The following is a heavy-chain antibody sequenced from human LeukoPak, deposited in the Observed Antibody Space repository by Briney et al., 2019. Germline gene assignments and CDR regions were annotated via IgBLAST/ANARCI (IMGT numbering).Heavy chain of an antibody. J-gene: IGHJ4*02. CDR1: GFTFRDFW. Sequence: GGSLRLSCAASGFTFRDFWMHWVRQAPGKGLVWVSRINSDGSNITYADSVKGRFTISRDNAKNTLYLQMNSLRGEDTAVYYCARTRYSTSSGGFDYWGQGILVTVSS. CDR2: INSDGSNI. V-gene: IGHV3-74*01. D-gene: IGHD6-6*01. CDR3: ARTRYSTSSGGFDY.